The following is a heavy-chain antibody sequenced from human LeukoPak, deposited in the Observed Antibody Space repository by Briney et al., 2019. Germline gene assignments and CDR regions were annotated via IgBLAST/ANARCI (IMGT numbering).Heavy chain of an antibody. V-gene: IGHV4-39*01. CDR3: TSRGFRLPLDAFDV. CDR2: IYNDGDT. Sequence: SETLSLTCTVSGGPITSSAYYWVWVRQSPGRGLEWLGSIYNDGDTYYNPSFESRVTIAIETSKNQFSLKMTSVTAADTAAYYCTSRGFRLPLDAFDVWGQGTRVAVSS. CDR1: GGPITSSAYY. D-gene: IGHD5-24*01. J-gene: IGHJ3*01.